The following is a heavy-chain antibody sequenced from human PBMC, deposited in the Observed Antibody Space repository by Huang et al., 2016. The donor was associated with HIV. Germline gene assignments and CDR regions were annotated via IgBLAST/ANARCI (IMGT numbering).Heavy chain of an antibody. D-gene: IGHD3-22*01. CDR2: INSGGGSP. Sequence: EVQLVESGGGLVQPGGSLRLSCAASGFTFSSYWLHWVSQAPGKGLVWVCSINSGGGSPGYADSVKGRFTISRDNAENTLYLEMNSLRAEDTAVYYCVRDPRIQSWLNYFDYWGQGTLVSVSS. CDR1: GFTFSSYW. V-gene: IGHV3-74*01. CDR3: VRDPRIQSWLNYFDY. J-gene: IGHJ4*02.